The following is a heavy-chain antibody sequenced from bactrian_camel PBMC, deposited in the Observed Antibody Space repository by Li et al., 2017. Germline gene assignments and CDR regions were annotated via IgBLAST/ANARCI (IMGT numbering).Heavy chain of an antibody. CDR3: AKEGLGSLNS. CDR2: ISRTGDGT. V-gene: IGHV3S40*01. D-gene: IGHD5*01. J-gene: IGHJ4*01. CDR1: GFTVSTYG. Sequence: VQLVESGGGLVQPGESLRLSCAASGFTVSTYGMSWVRQAPGKGLEWVSGISRTGDGTDYADSVKGRFTISRDNAKYTVYLQLNSLKTEDTGLYYCAKEGLGSLNSWGQGTQVTVS.